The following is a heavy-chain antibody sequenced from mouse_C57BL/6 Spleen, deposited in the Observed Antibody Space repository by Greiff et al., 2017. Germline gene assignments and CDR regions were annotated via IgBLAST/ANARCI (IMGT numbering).Heavy chain of an antibody. D-gene: IGHD2-3*01. CDR3: TTLYDGYPFAY. CDR2: IDPENGDT. J-gene: IGHJ3*01. V-gene: IGHV14-4*01. CDR1: GFNIKDAY. Sequence: VQLQQSGAELVRPGASVKLSCTASGFNIKDAYMHWVKQRPEQGLEWIGWIDPENGDTEYASKFQGKATITADTSSNTAYLQLSSLTSEDTAVYYCTTLYDGYPFAYWGQGTLVTVSA.